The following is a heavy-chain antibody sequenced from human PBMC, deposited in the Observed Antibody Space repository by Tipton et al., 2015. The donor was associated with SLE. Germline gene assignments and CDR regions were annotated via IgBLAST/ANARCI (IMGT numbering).Heavy chain of an antibody. CDR2: IYSSGNT. J-gene: IGHJ4*02. Sequence: TLSLTCTVSGGSISAYSWSWIRQPAGKGLEWIGRIYSSGNTNYNPSLKSRVTLSVDTSKNQFSLRLTSVTAADTAVYFCAREDVGFCNGGSCPYYFDFWGQGTLVTVSS. CDR3: AREDVGFCNGGSCPYYFDF. D-gene: IGHD2-15*01. V-gene: IGHV4-4*07. CDR1: GGSISAYS.